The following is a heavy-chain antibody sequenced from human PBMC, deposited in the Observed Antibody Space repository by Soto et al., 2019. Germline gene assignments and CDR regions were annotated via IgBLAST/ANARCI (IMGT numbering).Heavy chain of an antibody. J-gene: IGHJ5*02. Sequence: GGSLRLSCAASGFTFSSYAMSWVRQAPGKGPEWVSAISGSGGSTYYADSVKGRFTISRDNSKNTLYLQMNSLRAEDTAVYYCAKGPPNRFLPNWFDPWGQGTLVTVSS. V-gene: IGHV3-23*01. CDR2: ISGSGGST. CDR3: AKGPPNRFLPNWFDP. D-gene: IGHD3-10*01. CDR1: GFTFSSYA.